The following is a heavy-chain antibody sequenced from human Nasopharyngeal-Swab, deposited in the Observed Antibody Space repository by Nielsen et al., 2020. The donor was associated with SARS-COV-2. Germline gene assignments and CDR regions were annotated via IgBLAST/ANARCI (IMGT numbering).Heavy chain of an antibody. CDR3: ARGVEDSSGWIDYFDY. V-gene: IGHV3-33*01. J-gene: IGHJ4*02. CDR1: GFTFSSYG. D-gene: IGHD6-19*01. Sequence: GGSLRFSCAASGFTFSSYGMHWVRQAPGKGLEWVAVIWYDGSNKYYADSVKGRFTISRDDSKNTLYLQMNSLRAEDTAVYYCARGVEDSSGWIDYFDYWGQGTLVTVSS. CDR2: IWYDGSNK.